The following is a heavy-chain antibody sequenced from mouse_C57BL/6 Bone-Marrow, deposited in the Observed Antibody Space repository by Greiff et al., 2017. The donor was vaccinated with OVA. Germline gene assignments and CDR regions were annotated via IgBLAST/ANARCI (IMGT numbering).Heavy chain of an antibody. CDR2: IYPRSGNT. CDR1: GYTFTSYG. Sequence: VQLVESGAELARPGASVKLSCKASGYTFTSYGISWVKQRTGQGLEWIGEIYPRSGNTYYNEKFKGKATLTADKSSSTAYMELRSLTSEDSAVYFCARCSKGFAYWGQGTLVTVSA. J-gene: IGHJ3*01. V-gene: IGHV1-81*01. CDR3: ARCSKGFAY. D-gene: IGHD1-1*01.